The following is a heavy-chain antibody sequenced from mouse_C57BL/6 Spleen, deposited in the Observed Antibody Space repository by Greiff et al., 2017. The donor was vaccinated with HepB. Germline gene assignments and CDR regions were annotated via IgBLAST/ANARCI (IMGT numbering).Heavy chain of an antibody. CDR3: ARSYYGSGFAY. CDR2: ISYSGST. J-gene: IGHJ3*01. V-gene: IGHV3-1*01. D-gene: IGHD1-1*01. CDR1: GYSITSGYD. Sequence: VQLKESGPGMVKPSQSLSLTCTVTGYSITSGYDWHWIRHFPGNKLEWMGYISYSGSTNYNPSLKSRISITHDTSKNHFFLKLNSVSTDDTATYYCARSYYGSGFAYCGQGTLVTVSA.